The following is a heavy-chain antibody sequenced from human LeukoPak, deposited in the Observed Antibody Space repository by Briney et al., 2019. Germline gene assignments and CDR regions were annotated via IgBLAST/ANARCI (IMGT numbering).Heavy chain of an antibody. V-gene: IGHV5-51*01. CDR1: GYSFTSYW. CDR3: ARLGDFWSGSYYFDY. Sequence: GESLKISCKGSGYSFTSYWIGWVRQMPGKGLEWMGIIYPGDSDTRYRPSFQGQVTISADKSISTAYLQWSSLKASDTAMYYCARLGDFWSGSYYFDYWGQGTLVTVSS. CDR2: IYPGDSDT. D-gene: IGHD3-3*01. J-gene: IGHJ4*02.